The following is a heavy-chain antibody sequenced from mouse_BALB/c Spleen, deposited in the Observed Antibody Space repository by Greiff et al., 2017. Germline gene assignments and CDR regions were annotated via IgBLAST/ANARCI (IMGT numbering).Heavy chain of an antibody. CDR2: IDPANGNT. V-gene: IGHV14-3*02. Sequence: EVKLQESGAELVKPGASVKLSCTASGFNIKDTYMHWVKQRPEQGLEWIGRIDPANGNTKYDPKFQGKATITADTSSNTAYLQLSSLTSEDTAVYYCARGTMITTGALDYWGQGTTLTVSS. D-gene: IGHD2-4*01. CDR3: ARGTMITTGALDY. J-gene: IGHJ2*01. CDR1: GFNIKDTY.